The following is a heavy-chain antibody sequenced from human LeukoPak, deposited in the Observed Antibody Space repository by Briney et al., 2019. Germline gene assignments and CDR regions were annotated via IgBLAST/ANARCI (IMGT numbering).Heavy chain of an antibody. CDR2: INPSGGST. Sequence: ASVKVSCKASGYTFTSYDINWVRQATGQGLEWMGIINPSGGSTSYAQKFQGRVTMTRDMSTSTVYMELSSLRSEDTAVYYCARALTIFPHYWGQGTLVTVSS. CDR1: GYTFTSYD. CDR3: ARALTIFPHY. J-gene: IGHJ4*02. D-gene: IGHD3-3*01. V-gene: IGHV1-46*01.